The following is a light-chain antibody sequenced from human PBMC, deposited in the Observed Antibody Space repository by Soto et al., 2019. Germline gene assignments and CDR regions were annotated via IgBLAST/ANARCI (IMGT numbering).Light chain of an antibody. Sequence: QAVLTQPPSVSGATGQPVTISCTGRSSNIGARYEVHWYQQLPGTSPKLLIYEDIKRPSGIPDRFSGSKSGASASLAITVLLSEDEAEYHCQSYDSSLRGVVFGGGTQLTVL. V-gene: IGLV1-40*01. CDR1: SSNIGARYE. J-gene: IGLJ2*01. CDR3: QSYDSSLRGVV. CDR2: EDI.